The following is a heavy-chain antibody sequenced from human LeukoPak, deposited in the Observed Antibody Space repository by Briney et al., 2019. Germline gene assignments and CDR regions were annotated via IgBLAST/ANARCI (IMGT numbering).Heavy chain of an antibody. CDR3: ARSPSEITMVRGVIISDPYYYYYMDV. D-gene: IGHD3-10*01. CDR1: GYTFTGYY. CDR2: INPNSGGT. V-gene: IGHV1-2*02. J-gene: IGHJ6*03. Sequence: GASVKVSCKASGYTFTGYYMHWVRQAPGQGLEWRGWINPNSGGTNYAQKFQGRVTMTRDTSISTAYMELSSLRSEDTAVYYCARSPSEITMVRGVIISDPYYYYYMDVWGKGTTVTISS.